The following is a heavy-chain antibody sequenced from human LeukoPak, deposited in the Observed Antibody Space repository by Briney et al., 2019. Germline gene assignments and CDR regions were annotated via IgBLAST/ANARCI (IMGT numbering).Heavy chain of an antibody. CDR2: IYPGDSDT. CDR1: GYSFTTHW. D-gene: IGHD5-24*01. CDR3: ARQGDGYNRPFDY. Sequence: GESLKISCKASGYSFTTHWIGWVRQMPGKGLEWMGIIYPGDSDTRYSPSFHGQVTISADKSISTAYLQWSSLKASDTAMYYCARQGDGYNRPFDYWGQGTLVTVST. J-gene: IGHJ4*02. V-gene: IGHV5-51*01.